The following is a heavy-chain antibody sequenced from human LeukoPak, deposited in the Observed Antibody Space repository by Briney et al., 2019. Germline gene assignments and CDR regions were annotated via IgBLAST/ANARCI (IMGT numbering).Heavy chain of an antibody. CDR3: ARDKEEQPLDAFDI. V-gene: IGHV4-30-2*01. D-gene: IGHD6-13*01. CDR2: IYHSGST. J-gene: IGHJ3*02. Sequence: SETLSLTCTVSGGSISSGGNYWSWIRQPPGKGLEWIGYIYHSGSTYYNPSLKNRVTISVDRSKNQFSLKLSSVTAADTAVYYCARDKEEQPLDAFDIWGQGTMVTVSS. CDR1: GGSISSGGNY.